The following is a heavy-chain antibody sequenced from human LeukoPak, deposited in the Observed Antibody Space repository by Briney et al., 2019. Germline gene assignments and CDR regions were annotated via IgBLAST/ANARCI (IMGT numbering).Heavy chain of an antibody. V-gene: IGHV3-30-3*01. D-gene: IGHD1-26*01. CDR2: ISYDGSNK. Sequence: GRSLRLSCAASGFTFSSYAMLWVRQAPGKGLEWVAVISYDGSNKYYADSVKGRFTISRDNSKNTLYLQMNSLRAEDTAVYYCASSEWELTSLDYWGQGTLVTVSS. CDR3: ASSEWELTSLDY. CDR1: GFTFSSYA. J-gene: IGHJ4*02.